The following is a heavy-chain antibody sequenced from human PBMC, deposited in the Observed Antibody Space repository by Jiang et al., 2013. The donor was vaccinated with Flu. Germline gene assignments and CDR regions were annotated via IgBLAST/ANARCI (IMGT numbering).Heavy chain of an antibody. CDR2: IYYSGST. D-gene: IGHD3-3*01. CDR3: ARQVEWLQSPELINWFDP. CDR1: GGSISSSSYY. Sequence: LLKPSETLSLTCTVSGGSISSSSYYWGWIRQPPGKGLEWIGSIYYSGSTYYNPSLKSRVTISVDTSKNQFSLKLSSVTAADTAVYYCARQVEWLQSPELINWFDPWGQGTLVTVSS. V-gene: IGHV4-39*01. J-gene: IGHJ5*02.